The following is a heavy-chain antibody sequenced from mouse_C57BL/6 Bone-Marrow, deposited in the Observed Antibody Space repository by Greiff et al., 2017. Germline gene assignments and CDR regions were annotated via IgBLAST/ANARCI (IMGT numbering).Heavy chain of an antibody. D-gene: IGHD1-1*01. CDR2: IYPGDGDT. J-gene: IGHJ1*03. CDR1: GYAFSSSW. V-gene: IGHV1-82*01. Sequence: VQLQQSGPELVKPGASVKISCKASGYAFSSSWMNWVKQRPGKGLEWIGRIYPGDGDTNYNGKFKGKATLTADKSSSTAYMQLSSLTSEDSAVYFCARETDYYLYWYFDVWGTGTTVTVSS. CDR3: ARETDYYLYWYFDV.